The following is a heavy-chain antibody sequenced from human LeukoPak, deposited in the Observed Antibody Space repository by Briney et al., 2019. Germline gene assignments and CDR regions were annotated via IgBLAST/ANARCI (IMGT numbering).Heavy chain of an antibody. CDR2: ISTYSGNT. CDR1: GYTFTSYG. V-gene: IGHV1-18*01. J-gene: IGHJ6*02. CDR3: ATVGPHLAARYYYYYGMDA. Sequence: GASVKVSCKASGYTFTSYGISWVRQAPGRGLEWVGWISTYSGNTNYAQKLQGRVTMTTDTSTSTAYMELRSLRSDDTAVYYCATVGPHLAARYYYYYGMDAWGQGTTVTVSS.